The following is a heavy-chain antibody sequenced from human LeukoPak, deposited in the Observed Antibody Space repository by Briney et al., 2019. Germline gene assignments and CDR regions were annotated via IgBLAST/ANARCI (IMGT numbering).Heavy chain of an antibody. J-gene: IGHJ4*02. CDR3: ARRSVGSGWYDY. CDR2: IYYSGST. V-gene: IGHV4-59*08. D-gene: IGHD6-19*01. CDR1: GGSISSYY. Sequence: SETLSLTCTVSGGSISSYYWSSIRQPPGKGLEWIGYIYYSGSTNYNPSLRSRVTISVDTSKNQFSLKLSSVTAADTAVYYCARRSVGSGWYDYWGQGTLVTVSS.